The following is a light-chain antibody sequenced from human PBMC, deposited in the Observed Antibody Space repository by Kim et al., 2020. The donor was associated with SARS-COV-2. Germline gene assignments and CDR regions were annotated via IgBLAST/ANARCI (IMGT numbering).Light chain of an antibody. CDR1: GLAKRY. CDR2: KDK. V-gene: IGLV3-27*01. Sequence: SYELTQPSSVSVSPGQTARITCSGDGLAKRYVRWFQQKPGQDPVLVIYKDKKRPSGIPERFSGSSSGTTVTLTISGAQVEDEADYYCYSAADNNWVFGGGTQLTVL. J-gene: IGLJ3*02. CDR3: YSAADNNWV.